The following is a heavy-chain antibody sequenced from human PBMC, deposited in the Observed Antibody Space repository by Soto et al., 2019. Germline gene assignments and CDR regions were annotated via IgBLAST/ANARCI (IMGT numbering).Heavy chain of an antibody. J-gene: IGHJ5*02. Sequence: QVQLVQSGAEVKKPGASVKVSCKASGYTFTSYDINWVRQATGQGLEWMGWMNPNSGNTGYAQKFQGRDTMTRNPSISTAYMELSSLRSEDMAVYYCARNRYCSGGSCLVPRSKHNWFDPWGQGTLVTVSS. CDR2: MNPNSGNT. V-gene: IGHV1-8*01. CDR3: ARNRYCSGGSCLVPRSKHNWFDP. CDR1: GYTFTSYD. D-gene: IGHD2-15*01.